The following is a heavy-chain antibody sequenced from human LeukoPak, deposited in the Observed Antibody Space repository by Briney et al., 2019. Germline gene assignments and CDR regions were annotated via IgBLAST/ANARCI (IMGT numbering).Heavy chain of an antibody. Sequence: SETLSLTCTVSGGSISSSSYYWGWIRQPPGKGLEWIGSIYYSGSTYYNPSLKSRVTISVDTSKNQFYLKLSSVTAAATAVYYCAILTLWFGELFDYWGQGTLVTVSS. CDR3: AILTLWFGELFDY. J-gene: IGHJ4*02. CDR1: GGSISSSSYY. V-gene: IGHV4-39*01. CDR2: IYYSGST. D-gene: IGHD3-10*01.